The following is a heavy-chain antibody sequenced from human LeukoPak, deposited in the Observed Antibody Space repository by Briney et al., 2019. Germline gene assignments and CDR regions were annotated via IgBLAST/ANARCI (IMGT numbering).Heavy chain of an antibody. J-gene: IGHJ4*02. CDR2: IIPILGIA. V-gene: IGHV1-69*04. Sequence: SVKVSCKASGGTFSSYAISWVRQTPGRGLEWMGRIIPILGIANYAQKFQGRVTITADKSTSTAYMELSSLRSEDTAVYYCARESGGYSGYDKIDYWGQGTLVTVSS. D-gene: IGHD5-12*01. CDR1: GGTFSSYA. CDR3: ARESGGYSGYDKIDY.